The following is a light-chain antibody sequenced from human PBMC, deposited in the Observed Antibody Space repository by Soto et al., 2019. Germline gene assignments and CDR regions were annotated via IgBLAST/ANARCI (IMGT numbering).Light chain of an antibody. V-gene: IGKV3D-20*01. J-gene: IGKJ4*01. CDR3: QHFDKLIT. CDR1: QTISNNF. Sequence: EIVLTQSPATLSLSPGERATLSCGASQTISNNFLAWYQQRPGLAPRLLIYDASNRAAAIPDRFSGSGSGTGFTLTISRLEPEDFAVYYCQHFDKLITCGGGTKVEI. CDR2: DAS.